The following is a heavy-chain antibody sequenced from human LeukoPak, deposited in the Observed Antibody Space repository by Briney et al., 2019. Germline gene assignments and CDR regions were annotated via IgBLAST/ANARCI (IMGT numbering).Heavy chain of an antibody. V-gene: IGHV1-3*03. CDR3: ARSGYSSGPSPMDV. Sequence: ASVKVSCKASGYTFTSYAMHWVRQAPGQRLEWMGWINAGNGNTKYSQEFQGGVTITRDTSASTAYMELSSLRSEDMAVYYCARSGYSSGPSPMDVWGKGTTVTVSS. J-gene: IGHJ6*03. D-gene: IGHD6-19*01. CDR2: INAGNGNT. CDR1: GYTFTSYA.